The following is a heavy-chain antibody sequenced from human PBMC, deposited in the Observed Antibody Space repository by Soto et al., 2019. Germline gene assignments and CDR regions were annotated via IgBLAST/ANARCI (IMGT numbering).Heavy chain of an antibody. CDR1: GFTFSSYG. D-gene: IGHD3-10*01. CDR2: ISYDGSNK. CDR3: AKSMVRGVISTIHFDY. Sequence: QVQLVESGGGVVQPGRSLRLSCAASGFTFSSYGMHWVRQAPGKGLEWVVVISYDGSNKYYADSVKGRFTISRDNSKNTLYLQMNRLRAEDPAVYYCAKSMVRGVISTIHFDYWGQGTLVTVSS. J-gene: IGHJ4*02. V-gene: IGHV3-30*18.